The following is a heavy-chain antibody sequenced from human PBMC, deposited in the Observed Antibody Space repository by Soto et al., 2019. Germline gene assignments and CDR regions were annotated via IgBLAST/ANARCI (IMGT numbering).Heavy chain of an antibody. Sequence: PGGSLRLSCAASGFTFNAYAIHWVRQAPGKGLEWVSLISWDGGITYYGDSVKGRFTVSRDNSDNSLYLQMTSLRSDDTAFYYCAKDSYDILTGQTRYFDSCGQRTLVTVSS. CDR3: AKDSYDILTGQTRYFDS. V-gene: IGHV3-43*01. D-gene: IGHD3-9*01. J-gene: IGHJ4*02. CDR2: ISWDGGIT. CDR1: GFTFNAYA.